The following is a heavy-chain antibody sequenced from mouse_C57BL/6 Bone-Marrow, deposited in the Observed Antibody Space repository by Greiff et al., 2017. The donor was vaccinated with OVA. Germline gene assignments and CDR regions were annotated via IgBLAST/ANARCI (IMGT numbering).Heavy chain of an antibody. CDR1: GYTFTSYW. Sequence: VQLQQSGAELVKPGASVQMSCKASGYTFTSYWITWVKQRPGQGLEWIGDIYPGSGSTNYNEKFKSKATLTVDTSSSTAYLQLSSLTSEDSAVYYCAREGWLLLYAMDYWGQGTSVTVSS. CDR3: AREGWLLLYAMDY. J-gene: IGHJ4*01. CDR2: IYPGSGST. V-gene: IGHV1-55*01. D-gene: IGHD2-3*01.